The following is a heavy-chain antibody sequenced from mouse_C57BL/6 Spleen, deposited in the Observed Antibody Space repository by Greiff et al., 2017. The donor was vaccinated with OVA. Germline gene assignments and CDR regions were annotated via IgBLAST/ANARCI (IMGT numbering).Heavy chain of an antibody. D-gene: IGHD1-2*01. CDR3: ARGRPNYAMDY. Sequence: EVQLVESGGGLVKPGGSLKLSCAASGFTFSDYGMHWVRQAPEKGLEWVAYISSGSSTIYYADTVKGRFTIARDNAKNTLFLQMTSLRSEDTAMYYCARGRPNYAMDYWGQGTSVTVSS. J-gene: IGHJ4*01. V-gene: IGHV5-17*01. CDR1: GFTFSDYG. CDR2: ISSGSSTI.